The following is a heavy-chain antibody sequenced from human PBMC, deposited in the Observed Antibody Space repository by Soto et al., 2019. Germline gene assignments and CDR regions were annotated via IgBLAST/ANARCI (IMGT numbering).Heavy chain of an antibody. CDR3: AKATATGGGAFDI. V-gene: IGHV3-23*01. CDR2: ILVGGST. Sequence: GGSLRLSCAASGFTFSSYDMSWVRQAPGKGLEWVSTILVGGSTHYEDSVEGRFTISRDRSKNTVYLQMNSLTAGDTAVYYCAKATATGGGAFDICGQGTMVTVSS. CDR1: GFTFSSYD. D-gene: IGHD2-8*02. J-gene: IGHJ3*02.